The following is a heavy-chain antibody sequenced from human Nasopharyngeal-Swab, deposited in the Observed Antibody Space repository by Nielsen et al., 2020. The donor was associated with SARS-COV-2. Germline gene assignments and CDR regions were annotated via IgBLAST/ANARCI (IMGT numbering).Heavy chain of an antibody. V-gene: IGHV3-30*02. J-gene: IGHJ4*02. CDR1: GFSFSTFG. CDR3: AKLPSSRMIRDY. CDR2: IRYDGSDK. Sequence: GESLKISCVASGFSFSTFGMHWVRQAPGKGLEWVAFIRYDGSDKYYADSVKGRFIISRDNFQNTLYLQMGSLRPEDTAVYYCAKLPSSRMIRDYWGQGTLVTVSS. D-gene: IGHD3-10*01.